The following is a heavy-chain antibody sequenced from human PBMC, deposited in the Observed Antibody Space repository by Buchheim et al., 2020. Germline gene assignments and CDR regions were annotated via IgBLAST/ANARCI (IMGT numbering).Heavy chain of an antibody. CDR2: IYYSGST. D-gene: IGHD2-15*01. V-gene: IGHV4-59*01. J-gene: IGHJ3*02. CDR3: ARAEYCSGGSCYGAFDI. CDR1: GGSISSYY. Sequence: QVQLQESGPGLVKPSETLSLTCTVSGGSISSYYWSWIRQPPGKGLEWIGYIYYSGSTNYNPSLKSRVTISVDPSKNQFSLKLSSVTAADTAVYYCARAEYCSGGSCYGAFDIWGQGT.